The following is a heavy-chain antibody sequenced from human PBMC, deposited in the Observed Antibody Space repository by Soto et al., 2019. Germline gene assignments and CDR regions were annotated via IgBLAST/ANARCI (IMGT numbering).Heavy chain of an antibody. J-gene: IGHJ3*02. CDR2: IYHSGST. CDR3: TSKFGQLLAEAFDI. CDR1: GDSISRGYW. Sequence: PSETLPLTCAVSGDSISRGYWWSWLRQFPGKGLEWIGEIYHSGSTIYNPSLQSRVTLSVDKSKNEFSLKMSSVTAADTAVYYCTSKFGQLLAEAFDIWGQGTMVT. D-gene: IGHD3-10*01. V-gene: IGHV4-4*02.